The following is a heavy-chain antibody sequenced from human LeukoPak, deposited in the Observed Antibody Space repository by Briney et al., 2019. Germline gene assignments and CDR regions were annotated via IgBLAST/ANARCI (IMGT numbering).Heavy chain of an antibody. CDR2: IFGSGGSA. D-gene: IGHD6-19*01. V-gene: IGHV3-23*01. Sequence: GGSLRLSCTASGFTFSSYAMYWVRQAPGKGLEWVSGIFGSGGSAHYADSVEGRFTTSRDNSQNTVYLQMNSLRAEDTAVYYCGKTTTGYSSGRTPAWPVDYWGQGTLVTVSS. CDR1: GFTFSSYA. CDR3: GKTTTGYSSGRTPAWPVDY. J-gene: IGHJ4*02.